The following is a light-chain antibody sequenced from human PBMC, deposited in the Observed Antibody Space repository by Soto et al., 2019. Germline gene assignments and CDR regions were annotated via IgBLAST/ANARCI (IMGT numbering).Light chain of an antibody. J-gene: IGKJ3*01. CDR2: AAS. Sequence: DIQMTQSPSSVSASVGDRVTITCRASQGISTWLAWYQHKPGKAPKLLIYAASRLQSGGPSRFSGSGSWTDFSLTLSRLQPDDFAHCYFLAGDTFPRSFGPGTKVEIK. V-gene: IGKV1-12*01. CDR1: QGISTW. CDR3: LAGDTFPRS.